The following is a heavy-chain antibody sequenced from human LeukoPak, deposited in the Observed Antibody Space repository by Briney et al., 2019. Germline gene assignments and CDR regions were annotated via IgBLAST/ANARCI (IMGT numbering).Heavy chain of an antibody. J-gene: IGHJ4*02. CDR1: GYTFTSYD. Sequence: ASVKVSCKSSGYTFTSYDINWVRQATGQGLEWMGRMNPNSDNTGYAQKFQGRVTMTRNTSIRTAYMELSSLRSEDTAVYYCARVRSAYYDSSGLDYWGQGTLVTVSS. CDR2: MNPNSDNT. D-gene: IGHD3-22*01. CDR3: ARVRSAYYDSSGLDY. V-gene: IGHV1-8*01.